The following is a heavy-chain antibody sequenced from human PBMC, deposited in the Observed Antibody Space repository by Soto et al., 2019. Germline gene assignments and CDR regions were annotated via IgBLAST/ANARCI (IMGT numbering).Heavy chain of an antibody. CDR2: ANYSGNA. CDR3: ARSFCSDSVSCNWFDP. D-gene: IGHD2-15*01. J-gene: IGHJ5*02. CDR1: GVPVSTDTYN. Sequence: SETLSLTCSVSGVPVSTDTYNWGWIRQPPGKGLEWIGSANYSGNAYHNPSLKSRVTTSVDTSKNQFSLKLSSVTAADTAVYYCARSFCSDSVSCNWFDPWGQGTLVTVSS. V-gene: IGHV4-39*07.